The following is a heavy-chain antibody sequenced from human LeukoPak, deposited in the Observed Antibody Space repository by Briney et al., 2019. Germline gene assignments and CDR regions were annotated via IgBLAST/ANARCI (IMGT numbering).Heavy chain of an antibody. Sequence: SETLSLTCAVSGGSVSSGGYSWSWIRQPPGKGLEWIGYIYHSGSTYYNPSLKSRVTISVDRSKNQFSLKLSSVTAADTAVYYCARRSPSSSWYGAFDIWGQGTMVTVSS. CDR2: IYHSGST. CDR3: ARRSPSSSWYGAFDI. J-gene: IGHJ3*02. V-gene: IGHV4-30-2*01. D-gene: IGHD6-13*01. CDR1: GGSVSSGGYS.